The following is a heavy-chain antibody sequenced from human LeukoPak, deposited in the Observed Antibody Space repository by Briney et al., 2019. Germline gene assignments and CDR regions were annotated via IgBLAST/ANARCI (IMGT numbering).Heavy chain of an antibody. D-gene: IGHD6-6*01. J-gene: IGHJ4*02. Sequence: SETLSLTCTVSGRSISSDYWSWIRQPAAKGLEWIGSIYHSGSTYYNPSLTSRVTISVDTSKNQFSLKLSSVTAADTAVYYCARHLAAPYFDYWGQGTLVTVSS. V-gene: IGHV4-59*08. CDR1: GRSISSDY. CDR3: ARHLAAPYFDY. CDR2: IYHSGST.